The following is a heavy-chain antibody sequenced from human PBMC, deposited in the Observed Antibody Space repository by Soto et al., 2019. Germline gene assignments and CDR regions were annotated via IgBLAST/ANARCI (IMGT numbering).Heavy chain of an antibody. CDR1: GYTFTGHY. V-gene: IGHV1-2*04. J-gene: IGHJ3*02. Sequence: ASVKVSCKASGYTFTGHYMHLVRQAPGQRPEWMGWINPNSGGTNYAQKFQGWVTMTRDTSISTAYMELSRLRSDDTAVYYCARGALGYCSSTSCYTGDDAFDIWGQGTMVTVSS. CDR2: INPNSGGT. CDR3: ARGALGYCSSTSCYTGDDAFDI. D-gene: IGHD2-2*02.